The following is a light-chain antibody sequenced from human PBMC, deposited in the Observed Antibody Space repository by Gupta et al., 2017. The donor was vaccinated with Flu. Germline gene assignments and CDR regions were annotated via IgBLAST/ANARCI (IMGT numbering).Light chain of an antibody. V-gene: IGKV3-11*01. J-gene: IGKJ3*01. CDR2: EAV. CDR3: QQRSNWPLFT. CDR1: QSVSSY. Sequence: EIVLTQSPATLSLSPGERATLSCRASQSVSSYLAWYQQKPGQAPRLLIYEAVNRFTGIPARFSGSGSGTDFTLTISSLEPEDFAVYYCQQRSNWPLFTFGPGTKVDIK.